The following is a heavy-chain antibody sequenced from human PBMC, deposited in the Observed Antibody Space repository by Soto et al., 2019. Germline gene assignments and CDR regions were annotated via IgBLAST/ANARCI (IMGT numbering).Heavy chain of an antibody. CDR1: GFTFSDYW. J-gene: IGHJ4*02. V-gene: IGHV3-7*05. D-gene: IGHD3-10*01. Sequence: EVQLVESGGGLVQPGGSLRLSCAASGFTFSDYWMSWVRQAPGKGLECVANIKTDGSEKYYVDPVKGRFTISRDNAKNSLYLQMYSLRAEDTAVYYCASSMGRGGNDYWGQGTLVPVSS. CDR3: ASSMGRGGNDY. CDR2: IKTDGSEK.